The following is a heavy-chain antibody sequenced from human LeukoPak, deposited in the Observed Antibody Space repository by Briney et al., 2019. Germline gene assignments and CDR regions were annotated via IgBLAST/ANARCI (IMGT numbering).Heavy chain of an antibody. D-gene: IGHD4-11*01. J-gene: IGHJ4*02. CDR2: INHSGST. CDR1: GGSFSGYY. V-gene: IGHV4-34*01. CDR3: ASLTTVAFDY. Sequence: PSETLSLTCAVYGGSFSGYYWSWIRQPPGKGLEWIGEINHSGSTNYNPSLKSRVTIPVDTSKNQFSLKLSSVTAADTAVYYCASLTTVAFDYWGQGTLVTVSS.